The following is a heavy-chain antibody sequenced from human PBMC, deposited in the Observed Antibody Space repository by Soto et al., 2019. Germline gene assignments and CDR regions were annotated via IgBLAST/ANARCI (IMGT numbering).Heavy chain of an antibody. V-gene: IGHV1-18*01. D-gene: IGHD6-13*01. J-gene: IGHJ4*02. CDR1: GYTFTSYG. CDR2: ISAYNGNT. Sequence: QVQLVPSGAEVKKPGASVKVSCKASGYTFTSYGISWVRQALGQGLEWMGWISAYNGNTKSVQKFQGRVTMTTDTSTSTAYMALRSLRSDDTAVYYCARDAAAGLNDYWGQGTLVTVSS. CDR3: ARDAAAGLNDY.